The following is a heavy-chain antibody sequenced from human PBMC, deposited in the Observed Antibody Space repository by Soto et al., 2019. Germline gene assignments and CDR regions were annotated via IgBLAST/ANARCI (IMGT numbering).Heavy chain of an antibody. V-gene: IGHV3-21*01. CDR2: IDSYSNFI. J-gene: IGHJ6*02. CDR1: GFTFSRYS. CDR3: AREGVGAIAASGMDV. Sequence: GGSLRLSCAASGFTFSRYSMNWVRQAPGKGLEWVSSIDSYSNFIYYADSVKGRFIISRDNARNSLFLQMSSLRAEDTAVYYCAREGVGAIAASGMDVWGQGTTVTASS. D-gene: IGHD6-13*01.